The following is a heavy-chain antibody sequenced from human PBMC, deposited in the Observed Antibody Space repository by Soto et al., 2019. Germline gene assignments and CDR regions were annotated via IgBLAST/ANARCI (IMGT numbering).Heavy chain of an antibody. V-gene: IGHV3-30*14. Sequence: QVQLVESGGGVVQPGRSLRLSCAVSGFTFDSYPMHWVRQAPGKGLEWVAVVSYDGTKEYYADSVKGRFTISRDNSKSTLSLQMNSLRADDTAVYYCARAEYSSSWSTSYYYYGMDVWGQGTTVTVSS. D-gene: IGHD6-13*01. CDR2: VSYDGTKE. CDR1: GFTFDSYP. J-gene: IGHJ6*02. CDR3: ARAEYSSSWSTSYYYYGMDV.